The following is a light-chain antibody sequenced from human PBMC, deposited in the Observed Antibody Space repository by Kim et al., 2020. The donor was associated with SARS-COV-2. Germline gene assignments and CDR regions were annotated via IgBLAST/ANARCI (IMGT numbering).Light chain of an antibody. V-gene: IGLV3-21*04. CDR3: QVWDSSSDHVV. J-gene: IGLJ2*01. Sequence: SYELTQPPTVPVAPGKTARITCGGDDIGGKRVHWYQQKPGQAPVLVIYYDSDRPSRIPERFSGSNSGNTATLTISRVEAGDEADYYCQVWDSSSDHVVVGGGTQLTVL. CDR1: DIGGKR. CDR2: YDS.